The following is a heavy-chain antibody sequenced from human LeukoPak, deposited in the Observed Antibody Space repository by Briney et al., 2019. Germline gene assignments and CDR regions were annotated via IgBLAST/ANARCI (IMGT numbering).Heavy chain of an antibody. D-gene: IGHD4-17*01. CDR3: AKVYGDIAAYWY. V-gene: IGHV3-23*01. Sequence: GGSLRLSCAASGFTFSSYAMSWVRQAPGKGLDWVSAIGGSGGSTYYADSVQGRFTISRNNTKNTLYLQMSSLRDEDTAVYYCAKVYGDIAAYWYWGQGTVVTVSS. CDR2: IGGSGGST. J-gene: IGHJ4*02. CDR1: GFTFSSYA.